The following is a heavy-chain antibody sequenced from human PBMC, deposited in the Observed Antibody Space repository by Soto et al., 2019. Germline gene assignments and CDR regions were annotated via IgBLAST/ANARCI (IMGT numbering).Heavy chain of an antibody. Sequence: GGSLRLSCAASGFAFSSYTMSWVRQTPGKGLEWVSSISASGGSTYYGDSLKGRFTISRDNSKNTLNLHIKSLGVEDSAVYYCAKYRGGFASPWAHYDFWGQGTQVTVSS. V-gene: IGHV3-23*01. CDR3: AKYRGGFASPWAHYDF. D-gene: IGHD5-12*01. CDR2: ISASGGST. J-gene: IGHJ4*02. CDR1: GFAFSSYT.